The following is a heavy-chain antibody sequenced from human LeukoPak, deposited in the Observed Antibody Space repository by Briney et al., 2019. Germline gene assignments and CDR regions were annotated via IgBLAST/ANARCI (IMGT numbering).Heavy chain of an antibody. J-gene: IGHJ4*02. D-gene: IGHD2-15*01. Sequence: VASVKVSCKASGYTFTGYYMHWVRQAPGQGLEWMGWINPNSGGTNYAQKFQGRVTMTRDTSISTAYMELSRLRSDDTAVYYCARVLVVRPQLPEHYYFDYWGQGTLVTVSS. V-gene: IGHV1-2*02. CDR3: ARVLVVRPQLPEHYYFDY. CDR2: INPNSGGT. CDR1: GYTFTGYY.